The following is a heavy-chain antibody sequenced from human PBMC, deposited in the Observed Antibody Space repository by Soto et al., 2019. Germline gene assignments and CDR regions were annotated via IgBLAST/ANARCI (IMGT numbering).Heavy chain of an antibody. J-gene: IGHJ6*03. D-gene: IGHD2-2*01. V-gene: IGHV3-7*01. CDR3: ARQDIVVVPAPMGYYYYYYMDV. CDR1: GFTFSSYW. CDR2: IKQDGSEK. Sequence: EVQLVESGGGLVQPGGSLRLSCAASGFTFSSYWMSWVRQAPGKGLEWVANIKQDGSEKYYVDSVKGRFTISRDNAKNSLYLQTNSLRAEDTAVYYCARQDIVVVPAPMGYYYYYYMDVWGKGTTVTVSS.